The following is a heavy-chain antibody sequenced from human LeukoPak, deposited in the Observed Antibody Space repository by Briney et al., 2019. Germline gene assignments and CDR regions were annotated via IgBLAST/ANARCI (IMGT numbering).Heavy chain of an antibody. Sequence: ASVKVSCKASGYTFTGYYMHWVRQAPGQGLEWMGWINPNSGGTNYAQKFQGRVTMTRDTSISTAYMELSRLRSEDTAVYLCARGGYSSFGFAPWGQGTLVTVSS. J-gene: IGHJ5*02. CDR2: INPNSGGT. D-gene: IGHD6-13*01. V-gene: IGHV1-2*02. CDR3: ARGGYSSFGFAP. CDR1: GYTFTGYY.